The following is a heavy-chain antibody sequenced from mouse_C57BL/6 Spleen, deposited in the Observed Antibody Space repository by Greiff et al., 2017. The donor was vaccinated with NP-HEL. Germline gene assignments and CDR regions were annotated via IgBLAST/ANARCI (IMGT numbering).Heavy chain of an antibody. V-gene: IGHV1-82*01. CDR3: ATEFITTVVAPGFAY. J-gene: IGHJ3*01. CDR2: IYPGDGDT. D-gene: IGHD1-1*01. Sequence: QVQLKQSGPELVKPGASVKISCKASGYAFSSSWMNWVKQRPGKGLEWIGRIYPGDGDTNYNGKFKGKATLTADKSSSTAYMQLSSLTSEDSAVYFCATEFITTVVAPGFAYWGQGTLVTVSA. CDR1: GYAFSSSW.